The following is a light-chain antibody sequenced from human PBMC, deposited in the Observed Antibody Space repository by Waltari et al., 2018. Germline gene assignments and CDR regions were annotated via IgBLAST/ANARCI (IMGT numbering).Light chain of an antibody. CDR1: QSVNRY. V-gene: IGKV3-20*01. J-gene: IGKJ4*01. CDR3: QQYGSSPPDT. CDR2: GAS. Sequence: EIVLTQSPGTLSLSPGDGATLSCRASQSVNRYLAWYQQKPGQAPRLLIYGASTRATGIPDRFSGSGSGTDFTLTITRLEPEDFAVYYCQQYGSSPPDTFGGGTKVEIE.